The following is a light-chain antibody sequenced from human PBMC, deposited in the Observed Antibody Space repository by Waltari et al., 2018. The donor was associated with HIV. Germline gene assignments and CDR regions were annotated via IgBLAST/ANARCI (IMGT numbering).Light chain of an antibody. J-gene: IGKJ1*01. CDR2: DAS. V-gene: IGKV3-15*01. Sequence: ELVLTQSPATLSVFPGERATLSCRASQSVSTKLAWYRQKPGQSPRLLIYDASTRATGIPARFSGSGSGTEFTLTIISLQSEDFALYFCQQYSTWPPWTFGQGTQLEIK. CDR1: QSVSTK. CDR3: QQYSTWPPWT.